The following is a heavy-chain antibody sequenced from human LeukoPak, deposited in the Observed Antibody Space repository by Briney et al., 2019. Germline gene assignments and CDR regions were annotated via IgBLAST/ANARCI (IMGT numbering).Heavy chain of an antibody. J-gene: IGHJ6*03. CDR2: IKQDGSEK. CDR1: GFTIRSYW. CDR3: ARELGGGLRYCSGGSCYYYYYYMDV. D-gene: IGHD2-15*01. Sequence: GGSLRLSCAASGFTIRSYWMSWVRQAPGKGLEWVANIKQDGSEKYYVDSVKGRFTSSRDNAKNSLYLQMNSLRAEDTAVYYCARELGGGLRYCSGGSCYYYYYYMDVWGKGTTVTVSS. V-gene: IGHV3-7*01.